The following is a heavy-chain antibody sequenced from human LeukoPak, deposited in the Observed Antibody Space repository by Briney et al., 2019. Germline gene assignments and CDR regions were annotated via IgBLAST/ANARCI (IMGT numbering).Heavy chain of an antibody. CDR2: ISGSGGST. V-gene: IGHV3-23*01. CDR3: AKVSRIAARRGEGPPDY. CDR1: GFTFSSYA. D-gene: IGHD6-6*01. J-gene: IGHJ4*02. Sequence: GGSLRLSCAASGFTFSSYAMSWVRQAPGKGLEWVSAISGSGGSTYYADSVKGRFTISRDNSKNTLYLQMNSLRAEDTAVYYCAKVSRIAARRGEGPPDYWGQGTLVTVSS.